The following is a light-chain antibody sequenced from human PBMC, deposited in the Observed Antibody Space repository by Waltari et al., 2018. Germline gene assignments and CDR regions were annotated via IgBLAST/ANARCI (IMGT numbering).Light chain of an antibody. CDR3: QQYSSVPLT. J-gene: IGKJ4*01. Sequence: DIQMTQSPSALSASVGDRVIITCRASQTMREWLAWAQQKPGEAPNLLIDMASTLERGVPSRFSGSGDGTEFTLTISSVRPDDFGTYYCQQYSSVPLTFGGGTKVEIK. V-gene: IGKV1-5*03. CDR1: QTMREW. CDR2: MAS.